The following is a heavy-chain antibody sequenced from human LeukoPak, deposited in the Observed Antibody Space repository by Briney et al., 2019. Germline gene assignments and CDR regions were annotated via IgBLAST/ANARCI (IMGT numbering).Heavy chain of an antibody. V-gene: IGHV1-8*02. CDR2: INPNTGNA. CDR3: SRGTRRARTEDYESSGYFPSDY. J-gene: IGHJ4*02. D-gene: IGHD3-22*01. Sequence: SVKVSCKASGYTFTGYYMHWVRQAPGQGLEWMGWINPNTGNAGYPQKFQSRVTMTRNTSISTAYLELSSLRSEDTAVYYCSRGTRRARTEDYESSGYFPSDYWGQGTLVTVSS. CDR1: GYTFTGYY.